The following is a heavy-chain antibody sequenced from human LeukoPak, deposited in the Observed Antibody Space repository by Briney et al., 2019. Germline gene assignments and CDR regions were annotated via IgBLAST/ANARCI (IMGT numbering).Heavy chain of an antibody. V-gene: IGHV3-48*03. D-gene: IGHD5-24*01. CDR3: ARVMAGEGYDASDI. CDR1: GFTFSSYE. Sequence: PGGSLRLSCAASGFTFSSYEMNWVRQAPGKGLEWVSYISSSGSTIYYADSVKGRFTISRDNAKNSLYLQMNSLRAEDTAVYYCARVMAGEGYDASDIWGQGTMVTVSS. J-gene: IGHJ3*02. CDR2: ISSSGSTI.